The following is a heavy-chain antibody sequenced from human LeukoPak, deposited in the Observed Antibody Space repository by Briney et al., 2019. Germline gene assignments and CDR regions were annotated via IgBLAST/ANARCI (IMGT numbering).Heavy chain of an antibody. J-gene: IGHJ5*02. CDR2: INAGNGNT. V-gene: IGHV1-3*01. Sequence: ASVKVSCKASGYTFTSYAMHWVRQAPGQRLEWMGWINAGNGNTQYSQKFQGRVTITRDTSASTAYMELSSLRSEDTAVYYCASVVDTAMGSLSPWGQGTLVTVSS. D-gene: IGHD5-18*01. CDR3: ASVVDTAMGSLSP. CDR1: GYTFTSYA.